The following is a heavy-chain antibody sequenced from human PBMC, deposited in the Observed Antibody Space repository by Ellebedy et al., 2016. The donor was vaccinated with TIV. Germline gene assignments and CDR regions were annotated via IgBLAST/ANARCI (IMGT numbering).Heavy chain of an antibody. D-gene: IGHD3-10*01. Sequence: MPSETLSLTCTVSGGSISSSSYYWGWIRQPPGKGLEWIGSIYYSGSTYYNPSLKSRVTISVDTSKNQFSLKLSSVTAADTAVYYCARHRGSGSRQRDYWGQGTLVTVSS. J-gene: IGHJ4*02. CDR2: IYYSGST. V-gene: IGHV4-39*01. CDR3: ARHRGSGSRQRDY. CDR1: GGSISSSSYY.